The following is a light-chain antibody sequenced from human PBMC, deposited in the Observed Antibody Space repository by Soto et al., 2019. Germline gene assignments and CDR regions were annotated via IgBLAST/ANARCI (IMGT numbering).Light chain of an antibody. CDR3: QQYGRSPPRT. J-gene: IGKJ1*01. CDR1: QSVSSY. V-gene: IGKV3-20*01. Sequence: EIVLTQSPATLSLSPGERATLSCRASQSVSSYLACYQQKPGQAPRLLIYGASSSATGIPDRFSGSGSGTDFTLTISRLEPEDYAVYYCQQYGRSPPRTFGQGTKVDI. CDR2: GAS.